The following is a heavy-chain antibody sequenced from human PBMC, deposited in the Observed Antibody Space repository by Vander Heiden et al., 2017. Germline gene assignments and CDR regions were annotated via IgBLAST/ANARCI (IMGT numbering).Heavy chain of an antibody. CDR1: GFSPTPSGGG. CDR2: IYWDDDK. CDR3: AHNLGGSYSFRFDP. D-gene: IGHD1-26*01. J-gene: IGHJ5*02. V-gene: IGHV2-5*02. Sequence: QCTLKEPGPTLVKPKQTLTPTCPFSGFSPTPSGGGVGWIRQPPGKALEWLALIYWDDDKRYSPSLKSRLTITKDTSKNQVVLTMTNMDPVDTATYYCAHNLGGSYSFRFDPWGQGTLVTVSS.